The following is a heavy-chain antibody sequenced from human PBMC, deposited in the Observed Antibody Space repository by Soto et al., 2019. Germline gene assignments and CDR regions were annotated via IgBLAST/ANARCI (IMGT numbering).Heavy chain of an antibody. Sequence: VHLVQSGVEVKTPGASVKVSCQASGYTFFTYVISWVRQAPGQGLEWMGWISTYSGDTKYAQKFQGRVTMTTDTSTTTAYLELRSLRSDDTAVYYCARHHGPTTSENWFDPWGQGTLVTVSS. CDR2: ISTYSGDT. J-gene: IGHJ5*02. CDR3: ARHHGPTTSENWFDP. CDR1: GYTFFTYV. D-gene: IGHD5-12*01. V-gene: IGHV1-18*01.